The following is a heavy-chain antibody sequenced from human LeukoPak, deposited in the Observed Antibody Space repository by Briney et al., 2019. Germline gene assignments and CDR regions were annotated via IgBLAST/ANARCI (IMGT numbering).Heavy chain of an antibody. J-gene: IGHJ4*02. D-gene: IGHD3-22*01. CDR2: IKEDGSEK. CDR1: GFTFSTYW. V-gene: IGHV3-7*01. CDR3: VRDSSGYQ. Sequence: GGSLRLSCAASGFTFSTYWMSWVRQAPGEGLEWVANIKEDGSEKYYGDSVKGRFTISRDNAKNSLYLQMNNLRAEDTAVYYCVRDSSGYQWGQGTLVTVSS.